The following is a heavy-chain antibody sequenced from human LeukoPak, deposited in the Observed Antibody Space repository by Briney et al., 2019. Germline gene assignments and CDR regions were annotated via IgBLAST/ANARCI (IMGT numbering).Heavy chain of an antibody. V-gene: IGHV3-30-3*01. CDR3: ARADSSGYGYGMDV. J-gene: IGHJ6*02. Sequence: GGSLRPSCAASGFTFSSYAMHWVRQAPGKGLEWVAVISYDGSNKYYADSVKGRFTISRDNSKNTLYLQMNSLRAEDTAVYYCARADSSGYGYGMDVWGQGTTVTVSS. D-gene: IGHD3-22*01. CDR2: ISYDGSNK. CDR1: GFTFSSYA.